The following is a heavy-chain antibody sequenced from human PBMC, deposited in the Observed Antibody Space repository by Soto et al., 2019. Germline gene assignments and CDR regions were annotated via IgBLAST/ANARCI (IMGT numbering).Heavy chain of an antibody. D-gene: IGHD6-19*01. V-gene: IGHV3-30-3*01. Sequence: PLGSLTLACAASRFTFSSCAMHHHLQPPGKGLEWVAFISYDGSNKYYPDSVKGRFTISRDNSKNTLYLQMNSLRGEHTAVYYCARDQSSGWYDYWGQGTLVTVSS. J-gene: IGHJ4*02. CDR2: ISYDGSNK. CDR3: ARDQSSGWYDY. CDR1: RFTFSSCA.